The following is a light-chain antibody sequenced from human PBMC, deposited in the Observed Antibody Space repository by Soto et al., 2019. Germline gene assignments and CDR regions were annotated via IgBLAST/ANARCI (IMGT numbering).Light chain of an antibody. Sequence: SYELTQPPSVPVAPGQTARITCGGSNIGSETVHWYQQKPGQAPVLVVYDDSDRPSGIPERFSGSNSGNTATLTISRVEAGDEADYYCQVWDSSSAHPGVFGTGTKVTVL. CDR2: DDS. CDR3: QVWDSSSAHPGV. J-gene: IGLJ1*01. CDR1: NIGSET. V-gene: IGLV3-21*02.